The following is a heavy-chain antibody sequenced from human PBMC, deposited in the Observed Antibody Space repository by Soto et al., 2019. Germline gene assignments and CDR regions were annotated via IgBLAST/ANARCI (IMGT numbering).Heavy chain of an antibody. CDR2: IWYDGSNK. V-gene: IGHV3-33*01. J-gene: IGHJ4*02. CDR1: GFTFSSYG. Sequence: GGSLRLSCAASGFTFSSYGMHWVRQAPGKGLEWVAVIWYDGSNKYYADSVKGRFTISRDNSKNTLYLQMNSLRAEDTAVYYCARYPPDYAAYGVYWGQGNLVPVSS. D-gene: IGHD4-17*01. CDR3: ARYPPDYAAYGVY.